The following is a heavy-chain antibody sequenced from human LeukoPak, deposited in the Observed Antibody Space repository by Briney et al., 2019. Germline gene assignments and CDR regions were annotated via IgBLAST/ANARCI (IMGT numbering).Heavy chain of an antibody. CDR3: ARDKDGWECGGDCHSFDY. CDR2: ISSSSSTI. J-gene: IGHJ4*02. D-gene: IGHD2-21*01. V-gene: IGHV3-48*01. Sequence: PGGSLRLSCAASGLTFSTYSMNWVRQAPGEGLEWISYISSSSSTIYYADSVKGRFTISRDNAKNSLYLQMNSLRADDTAVYHCARDKDGWECGGDCHSFDYWGQGTLVTVSS. CDR1: GLTFSTYS.